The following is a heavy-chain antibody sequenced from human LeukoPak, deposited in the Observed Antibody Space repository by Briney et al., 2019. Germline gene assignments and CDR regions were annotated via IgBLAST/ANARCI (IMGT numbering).Heavy chain of an antibody. V-gene: IGHV3-30-3*01. D-gene: IGHD3-9*01. CDR1: GFTFSSYA. J-gene: IGHJ5*02. Sequence: AGGSLRLSCAASGFTFSSYAMHWVRQAPGKGLEWVAVISYDGSNKYYADSVKGRFTISRDNSKNTLYLQMNSLRAEDTAVYHCARASHYYYDILTGPQNWFDPWGQGTLVTVSS. CDR3: ARASHYYYDILTGPQNWFDP. CDR2: ISYDGSNK.